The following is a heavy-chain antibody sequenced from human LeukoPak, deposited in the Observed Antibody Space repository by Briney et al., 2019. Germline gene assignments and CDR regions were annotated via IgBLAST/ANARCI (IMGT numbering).Heavy chain of an antibody. V-gene: IGHV1-8*01. J-gene: IGHJ4*02. Sequence: ASVKVSCKASGYTFTSYDINWVRQATGQGLEWMGWMNPNSGNTGYAQKFQGRVTMTRNTSISTAYMELSSLRSEDTAVYYCARGLRASMNYYGSGMSRVWGYWGQGTLVTVSS. CDR1: GYTFTSYD. CDR3: ARGLRASMNYYGSGMSRVWGY. D-gene: IGHD3-10*01. CDR2: MNPNSGNT.